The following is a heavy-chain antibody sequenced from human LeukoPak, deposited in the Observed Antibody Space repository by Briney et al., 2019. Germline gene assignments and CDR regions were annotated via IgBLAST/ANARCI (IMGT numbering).Heavy chain of an antibody. Sequence: GGSLRLSCAASGFNFRNYGMYWVRQATGKGLEWVSNIIGSAGSTYYADSVKGRFTISRDNSKNTLYLQMNSLRAEDTAVYYCAKIDQQWLGPYFDYWGQGTLVTVSS. D-gene: IGHD6-19*01. V-gene: IGHV3-23*01. CDR3: AKIDQQWLGPYFDY. CDR2: IIGSAGST. CDR1: GFNFRNYG. J-gene: IGHJ4*02.